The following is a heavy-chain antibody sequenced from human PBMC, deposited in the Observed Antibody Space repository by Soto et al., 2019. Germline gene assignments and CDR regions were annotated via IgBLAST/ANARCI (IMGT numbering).Heavy chain of an antibody. D-gene: IGHD3-22*01. CDR3: ARHPPPGYYYDSSGYYGCFQH. CDR2: ISGTGGGT. J-gene: IGHJ1*01. Sequence: GGSLRLSCAASGFTFWTYAMSWVRQAPGKGLEWVSVISGTGGGTSYADSVKGRFTISRDNSKNTLYLQMNSLGVEDTAVYYCARHPPPGYYYDSSGYYGCFQHWGQGTPVTVSS. CDR1: GFTFWTYA. V-gene: IGHV3-23*01.